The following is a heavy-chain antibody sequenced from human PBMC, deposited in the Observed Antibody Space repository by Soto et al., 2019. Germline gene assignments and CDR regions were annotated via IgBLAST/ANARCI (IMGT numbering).Heavy chain of an antibody. J-gene: IGHJ4*02. CDR1: GGSVSSSSHY. Sequence: SETLSLTCTVSGGSVSSSSHYWSWIRQPPGKGLEWIGYIYYSGSTNYNSSLKSRVTISVDTSKNQFSLNLTSVTAADTAVYYCATDLREWGVCPLDYRGQGMLVTVSS. CDR3: ATDLREWGVCPLDY. V-gene: IGHV4-61*01. CDR2: IYYSGST. D-gene: IGHD3-3*01.